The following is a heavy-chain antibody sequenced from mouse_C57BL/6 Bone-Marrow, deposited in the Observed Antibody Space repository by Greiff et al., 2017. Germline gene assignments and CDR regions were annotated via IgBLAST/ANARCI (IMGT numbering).Heavy chain of an antibody. V-gene: IGHV1-69*01. CDR3: ANHYYGSRNAMDY. CDR2: IDPSDSYT. CDR1: GYTFTSYW. D-gene: IGHD1-1*01. Sequence: QVQLQQPGAELVMPGASVKLSCKASGYTFTSYWMHWVKQRPGQGLEWIGEIDPSDSYTNYNQKFKGKSTLTVDKSSSTAYMQLRSLTSEDSAVYFCANHYYGSRNAMDYWGQGTSVTVSS. J-gene: IGHJ4*01.